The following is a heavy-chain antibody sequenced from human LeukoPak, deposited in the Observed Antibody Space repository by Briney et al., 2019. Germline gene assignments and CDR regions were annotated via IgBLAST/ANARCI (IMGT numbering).Heavy chain of an antibody. CDR1: GFTFSRYW. CDR2: IKENGSQK. D-gene: IGHD5-24*01. Sequence: GGSLRLSCAASGFTFSRYWMSWVRQAPGKGLEWVANIKENGSQKYYVDSVKGRFTISRDNAKNSLYLQMNSLRGEDTAVYYCARDIGWLQFDYWGQGTLVTVSS. V-gene: IGHV3-7*04. CDR3: ARDIGWLQFDY. J-gene: IGHJ4*02.